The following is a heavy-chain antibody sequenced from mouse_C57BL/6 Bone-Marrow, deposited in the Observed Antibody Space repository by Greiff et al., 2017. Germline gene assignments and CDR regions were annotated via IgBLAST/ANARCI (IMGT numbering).Heavy chain of an antibody. J-gene: IGHJ1*03. Sequence: EVQGVESGGGLVQPGGSLKLSCAASGFTFSDYYMYWVRQTPEKRLEWVAYISHGGGSTYYPDTVKGRFTISRDNAKNTLYLQLSRLKSEDTAMYYCARHYYGSSYEWYFDVWGRGTTVTVSS. CDR1: GFTFSDYY. CDR3: ARHYYGSSYEWYFDV. D-gene: IGHD1-1*01. CDR2: ISHGGGST. V-gene: IGHV5-12*01.